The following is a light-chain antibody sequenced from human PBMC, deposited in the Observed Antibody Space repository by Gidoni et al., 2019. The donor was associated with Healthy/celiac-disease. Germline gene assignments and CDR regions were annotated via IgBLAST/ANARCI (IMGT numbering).Light chain of an antibody. V-gene: IGLV2-23*01. J-gene: IGLJ2*01. CDR2: EGS. CDR1: SSDVGSYNL. CDR3: CSYAGSSTVV. Sequence: SALTQPASVSGSPGQSITISCTGTSSDVGSYNLGSWYQQHPGKAPKLIIYEGSKRPSGVSNRFSGSKSGNTASLTISGLQAEDEADYYCCSYAGSSTVVFGGGTKLPVL.